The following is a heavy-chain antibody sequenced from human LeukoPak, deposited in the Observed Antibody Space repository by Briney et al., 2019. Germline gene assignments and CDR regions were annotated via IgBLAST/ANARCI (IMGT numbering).Heavy chain of an antibody. CDR2: IIQDGSET. Sequence: GGSLRLSCAASGFTFSSYWMSWVRQAPGKGLKWVANIIQDGSETYYVDSVKGRFTISRDNAKNSLYLQMNSLRAEDTAMYYCARPLYGSGRSYYWGQGTLVTVSS. J-gene: IGHJ4*02. V-gene: IGHV3-7*04. CDR3: ARPLYGSGRSYY. CDR1: GFTFSSYW. D-gene: IGHD3-10*01.